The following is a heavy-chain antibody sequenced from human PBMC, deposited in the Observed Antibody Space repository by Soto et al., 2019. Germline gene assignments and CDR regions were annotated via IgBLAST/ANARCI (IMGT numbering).Heavy chain of an antibody. J-gene: IGHJ6*02. CDR2: IYHSGST. CDR1: GGSISSSNW. CDR3: ARSPDSSGYYPRWYYYGMDV. Sequence: QVQLQESGPGLVKPSGTLSLTCAVSGGSISSSNWWRWVRQPPGKGLEWIGEIYHSGSTNYNPSLMSRVTISVDKSKNQFSLKLSSVTAADTAVYYCARSPDSSGYYPRWYYYGMDVWGQGTTVTVSS. V-gene: IGHV4-4*02. D-gene: IGHD3-22*01.